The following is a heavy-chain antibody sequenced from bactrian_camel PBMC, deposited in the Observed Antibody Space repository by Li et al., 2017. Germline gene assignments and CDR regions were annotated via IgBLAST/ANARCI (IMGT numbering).Heavy chain of an antibody. CDR1: SKSAC. D-gene: IGHD2*01. Sequence: HVQLVESGGGSVQAGGSLRLSCTYSSKSACMAWFCQAPGKEREAVAIIEIDLTPIYSDSVKGRFTIFKDNGKNTLYLQMNSLEPEDTAMYYCAAGVLPSYDGGQCDYYKSRTQGTQVTVS. J-gene: IGHJ4*01. CDR2: IEIDLTP. V-gene: IGHV3S53*01.